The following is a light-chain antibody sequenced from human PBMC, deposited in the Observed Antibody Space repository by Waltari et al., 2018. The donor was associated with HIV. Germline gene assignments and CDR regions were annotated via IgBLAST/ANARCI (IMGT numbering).Light chain of an antibody. CDR2: DTK. V-gene: IGLV1-51*01. CDR1: SSDIGSYS. CDR3: ATWDNSLSIGV. Sequence: QSVLTQPPSVSAAPGQKVTISCSGSSSDIGSYSVSWYPQFPGTAPRRLIFDTKKRPAGIPYRFSASKSGTSATLDITGLQTGDEAEYYCATWDNSLSIGVFGGGTKLTVL. J-gene: IGLJ3*02.